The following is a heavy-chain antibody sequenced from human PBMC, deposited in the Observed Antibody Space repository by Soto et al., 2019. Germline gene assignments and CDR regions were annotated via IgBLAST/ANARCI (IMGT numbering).Heavy chain of an antibody. Sequence: ASVKVSCKASGYSFTDYHIHWVRQAPGQGLEWLGRINPKRGGTSTAQKFQGWVTMTTDTSISTASMEPTRLTSDDTAIYYCARGDSTDCSNGVCSFFYNHDMDVWGQGTTVTVSS. V-gene: IGHV1-2*04. CDR1: GYSFTDYH. J-gene: IGHJ6*02. D-gene: IGHD2-8*01. CDR2: INPKRGGT. CDR3: ARGDSTDCSNGVCSFFYNHDMDV.